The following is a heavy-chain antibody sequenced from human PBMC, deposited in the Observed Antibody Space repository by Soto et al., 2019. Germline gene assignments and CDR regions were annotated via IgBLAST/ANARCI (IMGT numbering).Heavy chain of an antibody. V-gene: IGHV3-30*18. CDR1: GFTFSSYG. Sequence: PGGSLRLSCAASGFTFSSYGMHWVRQAPGKGQEWVAVISYDGSNKYYADSVKGRFTISRDNSKNTLYLQMDSLRAEDTAVYYCAKDRSLVRGPMPYWGQGTLVTVSS. D-gene: IGHD3-10*01. CDR3: AKDRSLVRGPMPY. CDR2: ISYDGSNK. J-gene: IGHJ4*02.